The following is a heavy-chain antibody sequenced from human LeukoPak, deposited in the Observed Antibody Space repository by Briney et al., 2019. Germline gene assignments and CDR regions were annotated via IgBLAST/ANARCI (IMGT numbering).Heavy chain of an antibody. CDR3: AKETGQTYYYDSSGYYPA. Sequence: PRGSLRLSCAASGFTFSSYAMSWVRQAPGKGLEWVSAISGSGGSTYYADSVKGRFTISRDNSKNTLYLQMNSLRAEDTAVYYCAKETGQTYYYDSSGYYPAWGQGTLVTVSS. CDR2: ISGSGGST. D-gene: IGHD3-22*01. CDR1: GFTFSSYA. J-gene: IGHJ5*02. V-gene: IGHV3-23*01.